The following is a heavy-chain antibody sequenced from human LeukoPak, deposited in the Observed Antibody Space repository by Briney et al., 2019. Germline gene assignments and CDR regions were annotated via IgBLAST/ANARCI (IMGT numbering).Heavy chain of an antibody. Sequence: GGSLRLSCAASGFAFNEYAMHWVRQAPEAGLEWVSHIGGDGYSAFYADSVRGRFTISRDNSRSSLYLQMNSLRTEDSALYYCVKAQGDAFEIWGQGTVVIVSS. J-gene: IGHJ3*02. CDR1: GFAFNEYA. V-gene: IGHV3-43*02. CDR3: VKAQGDAFEI. CDR2: IGGDGYSA.